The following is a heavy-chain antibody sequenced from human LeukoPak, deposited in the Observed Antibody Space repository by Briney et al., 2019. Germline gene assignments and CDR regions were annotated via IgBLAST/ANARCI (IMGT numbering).Heavy chain of an antibody. Sequence: ASVKVSCKASGYTFTSYGISWVRQAPGQGLEWMGWISAYNGNTNYAQKLQGRVTMTTDTSTSTAYMELRSLRSDDTAVYYCARDYGIAVADAFDIWGQGTTVTVSS. CDR1: GYTFTSYG. CDR3: ARDYGIAVADAFDI. D-gene: IGHD6-19*01. CDR2: ISAYNGNT. V-gene: IGHV1-18*01. J-gene: IGHJ3*02.